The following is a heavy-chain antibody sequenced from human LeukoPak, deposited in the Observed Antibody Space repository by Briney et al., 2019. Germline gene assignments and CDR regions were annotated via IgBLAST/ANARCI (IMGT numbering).Heavy chain of an antibody. CDR3: ASLSSGWFDY. CDR1: GGSISSYY. J-gene: IGHJ4*02. V-gene: IGHV4-59*04. Sequence: SETLSLTCTVSGGSISSYYCSWIRQPPGKGLEWIGYIYYSGSTYYNPSLKSRVTISVDTSKNQFSLKLSSVTAADTAVYYCASLSSGWFDYWGQGTLVTVSS. CDR2: IYYSGST. D-gene: IGHD6-19*01.